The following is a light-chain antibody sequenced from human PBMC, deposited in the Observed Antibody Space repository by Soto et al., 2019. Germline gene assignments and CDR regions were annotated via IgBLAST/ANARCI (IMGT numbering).Light chain of an antibody. J-gene: IGKJ1*01. Sequence: EIVLTQSPGTLSLSPGDRATLSCRAIQSVSSSYLAWYQQKPGQAPRLLIYGASIRATGIPDRFSGSVSGTDFTLTISRLEPEDFAVYYCQQSGSSSWTFGQGTKVEIK. CDR1: QSVSSSY. CDR2: GAS. CDR3: QQSGSSSWT. V-gene: IGKV3-20*01.